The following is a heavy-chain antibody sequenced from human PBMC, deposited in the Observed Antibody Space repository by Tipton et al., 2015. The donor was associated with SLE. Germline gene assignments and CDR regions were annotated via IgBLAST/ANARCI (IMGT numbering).Heavy chain of an antibody. V-gene: IGHV1-8*02. J-gene: IGHJ5*02. CDR2: MNPNSGNT. CDR3: ARGRYCSGGSCYSDWFDP. CDR1: GYTFIAYD. Sequence: QSGPEVKKPGASVKVSCKTSGYTFIAYDINWVRQATGQGLEWMGWMNPNSGNTGYAQKFQGRVTMTRNTSISTAYMELSSLRSEDTAVYYCARGRYCSGGSCYSDWFDPWGQGTLVTVSS. D-gene: IGHD2-15*01.